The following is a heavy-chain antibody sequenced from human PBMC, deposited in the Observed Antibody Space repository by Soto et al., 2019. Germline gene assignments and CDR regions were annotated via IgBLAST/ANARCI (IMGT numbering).Heavy chain of an antibody. D-gene: IGHD6-6*01. V-gene: IGHV1-46*01. CDR3: AREYSSSSSYYYGMDV. CDR2: VNPSGGST. CDR1: GYLFTAYS. Sequence: ASVKVSCKASGYLFTAYSMHWVRLAPGQGLEWMGVVNPSGGSTKYAQNFQGRVTMTRDTSTTTIYMELSSLRSDDTAIYYCAREYSSSSSYYYGMDVWGQGTTVTVSS. J-gene: IGHJ6*02.